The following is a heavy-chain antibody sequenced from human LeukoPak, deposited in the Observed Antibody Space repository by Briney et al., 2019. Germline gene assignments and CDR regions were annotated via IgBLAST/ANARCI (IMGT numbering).Heavy chain of an antibody. V-gene: IGHV3-66*01. D-gene: IGHD3-9*01. CDR3: ARADTSDILTGYSDY. CDR1: GFTVSSNY. Sequence: QAGGSLRLSCAASGFTVSSNYMSWVRQAPGKGLECVSVIYSGGSTYYADSVKGRFTISRDNAKKSLYLQMNRLRAEDTAVYFCARADTSDILTGYSDYWGQGTLVTVSS. J-gene: IGHJ4*02. CDR2: IYSGGST.